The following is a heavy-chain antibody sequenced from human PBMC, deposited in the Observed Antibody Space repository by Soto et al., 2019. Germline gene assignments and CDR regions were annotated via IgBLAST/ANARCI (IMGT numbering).Heavy chain of an antibody. CDR1: GFTFSDYA. CDR3: AKGVRQWLVTSDFKR. CDR2: VSHDGRNT. D-gene: IGHD6-19*01. V-gene: IGHV3-30*18. J-gene: IGHJ4*02. Sequence: VQLVESGGGVVQPGRSLRLSCAASGFTFSDYAMHWVRQAPGKGLEWVAVVSHDGRNTHYADSVKGRFTISRDSSKNTVSLEMTRRRAEDTAVYYCAKGVRQWLVTSDFKRWGQGALVTVPS.